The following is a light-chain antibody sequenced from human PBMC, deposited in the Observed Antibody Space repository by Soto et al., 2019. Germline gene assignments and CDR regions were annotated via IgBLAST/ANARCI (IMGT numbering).Light chain of an antibody. CDR2: AAS. Sequence: DIQMTQSPSSLSASVGDRSPITCRASQTISTYLIWNQQEPGKAPKILIYAASSLQSGVPSRFSGSGSGTDFTLTISSLQPEDFAAYYCQQSHGIPYTFGQGTKLEIK. CDR3: QQSHGIPYT. J-gene: IGKJ2*01. V-gene: IGKV1-39*01. CDR1: QTISTY.